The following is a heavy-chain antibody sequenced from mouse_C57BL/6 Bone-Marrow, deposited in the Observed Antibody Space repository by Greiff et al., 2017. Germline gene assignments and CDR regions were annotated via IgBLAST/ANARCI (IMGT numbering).Heavy chain of an antibody. D-gene: IGHD1-1*02. CDR3: AREVLGGTYWYFDV. Sequence: QVHVKQPGAELVKPGASVKMSCKASGYTFTSYWITWVKQRPGQGLEWSGDIYPGSGSTNYNAKFKSQATLTVDTSSSTAYMQLSRLTSEDSGVYYCAREVLGGTYWYFDVWGTGTTVTVSS. CDR1: GYTFTSYW. J-gene: IGHJ1*03. CDR2: IYPGSGST. V-gene: IGHV1-55*01.